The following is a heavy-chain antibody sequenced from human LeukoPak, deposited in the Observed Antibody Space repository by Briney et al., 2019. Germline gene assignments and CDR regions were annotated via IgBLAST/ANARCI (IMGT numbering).Heavy chain of an antibody. CDR1: GGSISSSSYY. CDR2: IYYSGST. D-gene: IGHD6-19*01. J-gene: IGHJ4*02. Sequence: PSETLSLTCTVSGGSISSSSYYWGWIRQPPGKGLEWIGSIYYSGSTYYNPSLKSRVTISVDTSKNQFSLKLSSVTAADTAVYYCARVQRGRGTTTVAGTPFFDYWGQGTLVTVSS. V-gene: IGHV4-39*01. CDR3: ARVQRGRGTTTVAGTPFFDY.